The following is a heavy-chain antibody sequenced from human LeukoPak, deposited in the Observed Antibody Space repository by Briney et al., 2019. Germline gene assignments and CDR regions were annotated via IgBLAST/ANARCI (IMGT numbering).Heavy chain of an antibody. CDR1: GGSISSYY. V-gene: IGHV4-59*08. CDR2: IYYSGST. D-gene: IGHD5-12*01. CDR3: ARYGGYAGFDY. Sequence: PSETLSLTCTVSGGSISSYYWSWIRQPPGKGLEWIGYIYYSGSTNYNPSLKSRVTISVDTSKNQFSLKLSSVTAADTAVYYCARYGGYAGFDYWGQGTLVTVSS. J-gene: IGHJ4*02.